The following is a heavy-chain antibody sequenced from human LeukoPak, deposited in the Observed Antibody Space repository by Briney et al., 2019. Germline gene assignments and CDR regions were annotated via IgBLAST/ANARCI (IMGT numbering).Heavy chain of an antibody. Sequence: PSQTLSLTCTVSGGSISSSGYYWGWIRQPPGKGLEWIASIYYSGSTYYNPSLKSRVTISVDTSKNQLSLKLSSLTAADTAVYYCARHEYSGSYYGLSWFDPWGQGTLVTVSS. CDR2: IYYSGST. CDR1: GGSISSSGYY. D-gene: IGHD1-26*01. CDR3: ARHEYSGSYYGLSWFDP. V-gene: IGHV4-39*01. J-gene: IGHJ5*02.